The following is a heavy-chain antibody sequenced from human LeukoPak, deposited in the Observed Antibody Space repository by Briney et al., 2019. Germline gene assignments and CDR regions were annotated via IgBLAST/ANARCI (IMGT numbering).Heavy chain of an antibody. CDR2: INHSGST. J-gene: IGHJ4*02. Sequence: SETLSLTCAVYGGSFSGYYWSWIRQPPGKGLEWIGEINHSGSTNYNPSLKSRVTISVDTSKNQFSLKLGSVTAADTAVYYCARGRGARSGSPLRVFDYWGQGTLVTVSS. CDR3: ARGRGARSGSPLRVFDY. D-gene: IGHD1-26*01. V-gene: IGHV4-34*01. CDR1: GGSFSGYY.